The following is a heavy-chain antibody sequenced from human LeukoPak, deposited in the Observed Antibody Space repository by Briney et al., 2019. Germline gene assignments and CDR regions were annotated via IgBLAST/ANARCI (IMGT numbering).Heavy chain of an antibody. Sequence: GASVKVSCKASGYTFTGAYYMHWVRQAPGQGLEWMGWINPKSGATNYAQKFQGRVTMTRDTSISTVYMDLSRLRSDDTAIYYCARVPFHIAPDGYYFDYWGQGTLVTVSS. CDR3: ARVPFHIAPDGYYFDY. CDR1: GYTFTGAYY. D-gene: IGHD6-13*01. CDR2: INPKSGAT. V-gene: IGHV1-2*02. J-gene: IGHJ4*02.